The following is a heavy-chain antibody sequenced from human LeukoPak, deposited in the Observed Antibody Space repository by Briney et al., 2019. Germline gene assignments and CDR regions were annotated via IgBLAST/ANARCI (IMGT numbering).Heavy chain of an antibody. D-gene: IGHD4-23*01. CDR3: AREMTTVVTPANWFDP. Sequence: SPSETLSLTCTVSGGSISSYYWSWIRQPAGKGLEWIGRIYTSGSTNYNPSLKSRVTMSVDTSKNQFSLKLSSVTAADTAVYYCAREMTTVVTPANWFDPWGQGTMVTVSS. CDR1: GGSISSYY. CDR2: IYTSGST. J-gene: IGHJ5*02. V-gene: IGHV4-4*07.